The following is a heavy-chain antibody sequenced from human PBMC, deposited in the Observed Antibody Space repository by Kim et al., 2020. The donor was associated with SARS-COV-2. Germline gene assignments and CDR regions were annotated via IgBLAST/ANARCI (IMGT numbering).Heavy chain of an antibody. D-gene: IGHD6-6*01. V-gene: IGHV1-2*06. CDR3: ARVDNIAARPDY. Sequence: ASVKVSCKASGYTFTGYYMHWVRQAPGQGLEWMGRINPNSGGTNYAQKFQGRVTMTRDTSISTAYMELSRLRSDDTAVYYCARVDNIAARPDYWGQGTLVTVSS. CDR1: GYTFTGYY. CDR2: INPNSGGT. J-gene: IGHJ4*02.